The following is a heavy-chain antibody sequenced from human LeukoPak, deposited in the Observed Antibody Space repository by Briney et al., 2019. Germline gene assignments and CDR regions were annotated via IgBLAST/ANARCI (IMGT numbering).Heavy chain of an antibody. CDR1: GDSISRYY. CDR3: AKDSGTTGEVKFDP. V-gene: IGHV4-4*07. Sequence: PSETLSLTCTVSGDSISRYYWSWIRQPAGKGLEWIGRIYNGGIITYNPSLKSRVTMSIDTSNNQFSLRLRFVTAADTAVYYCAKDSGTTGEVKFDPWGQGTLVTVSS. D-gene: IGHD3-10*01. CDR2: IYNGGII. J-gene: IGHJ5*02.